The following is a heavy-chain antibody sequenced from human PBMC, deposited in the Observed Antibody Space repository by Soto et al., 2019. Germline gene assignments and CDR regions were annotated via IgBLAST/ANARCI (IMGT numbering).Heavy chain of an antibody. V-gene: IGHV3-30*03. CDR3: TGSRVVINYYGMDV. CDR2: ISYDGSNK. J-gene: IGHJ6*02. CDR1: GFTFSRYG. D-gene: IGHD3-3*01. Sequence: GGSLRLSCAASGFTFSRYGMHWVRQAPGKGLEWVAVISYDGSNKYYADSVKGRFTISRDNSKNTLYLQMNSLRAEDTAVYYCTGSRVVINYYGMDVWGQGTTVTVSS.